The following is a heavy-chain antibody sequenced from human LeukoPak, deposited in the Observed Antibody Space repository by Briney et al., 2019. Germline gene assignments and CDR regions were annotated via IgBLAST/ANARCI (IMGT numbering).Heavy chain of an antibody. CDR2: ISYDGSNE. V-gene: IGHV3-30-3*01. CDR3: ARDPATTLPYYYYGMDV. Sequence: GRSLRLSCAASGFTFGSYAMHWVRQAPGKGLEWVAVISYDGSNEYYADSVKGRFTISRDNSKNTLYLQMNSLRAEDTAVYYCARDPATTLPYYYYGMDVWGQGTTVTVSS. J-gene: IGHJ6*02. D-gene: IGHD1-14*01. CDR1: GFTFGSYA.